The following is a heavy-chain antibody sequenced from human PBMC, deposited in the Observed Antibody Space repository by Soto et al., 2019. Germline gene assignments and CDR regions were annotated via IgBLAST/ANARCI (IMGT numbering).Heavy chain of an antibody. Sequence: QVQLVQSGAEVKKPGSSVKVSCKASGGTFSSYAISWVRQAPGQGLEWMGEIIPIFGTANYAQKLQGRVTITADESTSTAYMALSRLGSEDTAVYYWARDRGPSSGYYPYWFDPWGQGTLVTVSS. D-gene: IGHD3-22*01. V-gene: IGHV1-69*12. J-gene: IGHJ5*02. CDR2: IIPIFGTA. CDR1: GGTFSSYA. CDR3: ARDRGPSSGYYPYWFDP.